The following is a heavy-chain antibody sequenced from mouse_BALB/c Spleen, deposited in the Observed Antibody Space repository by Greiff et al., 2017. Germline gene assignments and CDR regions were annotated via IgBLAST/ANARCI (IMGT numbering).Heavy chain of an antibody. CDR2: INPSSGYT. J-gene: IGHJ4*01. CDR1: GYTFTSYT. Sequence: QVQLQQSGAELARPGASVKMSCKASGYTFTSYTMHWVKQRPGQGLEWIGYINPSSGYTNYNQKFKDKATLTADKSSSTAYMQLSSLTSEDSAVYYCAKASRGYAMDYWGQGTSVTVSS. V-gene: IGHV1-4*01. CDR3: AKASRGYAMDY. D-gene: IGHD3-3*01.